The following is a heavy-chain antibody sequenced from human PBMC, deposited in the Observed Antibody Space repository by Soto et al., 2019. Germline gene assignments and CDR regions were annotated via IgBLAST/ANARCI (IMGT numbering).Heavy chain of an antibody. CDR1: GFMFKSYV. Sequence: QLQLVESGGGVVQPGTSLRLSCTASGFMFKSYVMHWVRQAPGKGLEWVALTSYDGNNKYYGDSVKGRFTVSRDNSKNPLHRQMDSLRPEDTALYYCARWGTTGGFDLWGQGTLVSVSS. D-gene: IGHD3-16*01. J-gene: IGHJ4*02. V-gene: IGHV3-30*19. CDR3: ARWGTTGGFDL. CDR2: TSYDGNNK.